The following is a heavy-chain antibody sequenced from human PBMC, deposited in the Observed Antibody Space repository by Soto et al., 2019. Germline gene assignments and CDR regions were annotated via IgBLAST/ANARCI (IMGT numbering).Heavy chain of an antibody. CDR2: ISTTTSYI. CDR1: EFSISDYG. V-gene: IGHV3-21*01. CDR3: ARDPRSSWIFFYYGLDV. D-gene: IGHD6-13*01. Sequence: PWWSLRLSCSGSEFSISDYGMNWVRQAPGKGLEWVASISTTTSYIYYAESVKGRFTVSRDNAKNSVSLQMHSLRVEDTAVYYCARDPRSSWIFFYYGLDVWGQGTTVTVSS. J-gene: IGHJ6*02.